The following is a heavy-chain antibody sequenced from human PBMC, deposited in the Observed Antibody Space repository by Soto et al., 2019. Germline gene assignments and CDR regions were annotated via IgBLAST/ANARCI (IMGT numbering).Heavy chain of an antibody. Sequence: QIHLEQSRIEMKEPGTSLKISCATSGYSFTNYGISWVRQAPGQGLEWMGWISGYNGNTKYAQSFHDRVVMTADKFTSTGYLEMRNLRSIDTAVYYCARANTWVTGRVGTHWGQGTKVTVSS. CDR3: ARANTWVTGRVGTH. V-gene: IGHV1-18*01. CDR1: GYSFTNYG. CDR2: ISGYNGNT. J-gene: IGHJ4*02. D-gene: IGHD1-1*01.